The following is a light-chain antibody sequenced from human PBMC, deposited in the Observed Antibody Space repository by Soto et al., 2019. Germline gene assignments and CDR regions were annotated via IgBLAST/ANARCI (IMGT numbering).Light chain of an antibody. CDR3: TSYTSSRTWV. CDR2: EGT. V-gene: IGLV2-18*02. CDR1: SSDVGSYNR. Sequence: QSALTQPPSVSGSPGQSVTISCTGTSSDVGSYNRVSWYQQPPGTAPKLMIYEGTNRPSGVPNRFSASKSGNTASLTISGLQDEDEADYYCTSYTSSRTWVFGGGTKLTVL. J-gene: IGLJ3*02.